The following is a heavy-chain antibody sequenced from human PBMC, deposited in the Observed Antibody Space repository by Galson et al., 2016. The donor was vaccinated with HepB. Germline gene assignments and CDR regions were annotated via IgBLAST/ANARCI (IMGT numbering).Heavy chain of an antibody. CDR2: IAPDGSET. D-gene: IGHD3-16*02. CDR3: ARWAYQSGNYRALDY. V-gene: IGHV3-7*03. Sequence: SLRLSCAAPGLSFSGYWMAWVRQAPGKGLEWVANIAPDGSETNYVDSVKGRFTISRDNGKKSLYLQMNSLRAEDTAVYSCARWAYQSGNYRALDYWGQGTRVTVSS. J-gene: IGHJ4*02. CDR1: GLSFSGYW.